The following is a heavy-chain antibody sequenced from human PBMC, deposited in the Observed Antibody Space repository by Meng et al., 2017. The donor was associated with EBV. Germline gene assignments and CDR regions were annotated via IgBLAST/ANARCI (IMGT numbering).Heavy chain of an antibody. CDR1: GVSIRTPNYY. Sequence: QLRLPNTGPGLVTPSAPPALIRTVSGVSIRTPNYYWGWIRQPPGKGLEWIGTFYSVATTFYNPSLKSRLTISVDTSKNQFSLRLSSVTAADTAIYYCVRGYDYGDYVDYWGQGTLVTVSS. J-gene: IGHJ4*02. CDR3: VRGYDYGDYVDY. D-gene: IGHD4-17*01. CDR2: FYSVATT. V-gene: IGHV4-39*07.